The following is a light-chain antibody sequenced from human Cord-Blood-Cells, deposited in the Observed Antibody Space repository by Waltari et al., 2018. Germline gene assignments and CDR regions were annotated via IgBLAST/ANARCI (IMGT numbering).Light chain of an antibody. V-gene: IGLV1-44*01. CDR1: SPNIGSNT. Sequence: QSVLTQPPSASGTPGQRVTISCSGSSPNIGSNTVNWYQQLPGTAPKLLIYSNNLRPSGSPDRFSGSKSGTSASLAISWLQSEDEADYYCAAWDDSLNGPVFGGGTKLTVL. J-gene: IGLJ3*02. CDR2: SNN. CDR3: AAWDDSLNGPV.